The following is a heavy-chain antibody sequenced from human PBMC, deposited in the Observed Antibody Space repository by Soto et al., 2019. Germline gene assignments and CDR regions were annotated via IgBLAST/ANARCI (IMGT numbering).Heavy chain of an antibody. CDR2: SSAYNGNT. Sequence: QVQLVQSGAAVKKPGASVKVSCKASGYTFTSYGISWVRQAPGQGLEWIGWSSAYNGNTNYAQKLKGRVTMTTDTSTRAAYMELRSLRSHDTAVYYCARAVLAARPDYWGQGTLVTVSA. J-gene: IGHJ4*02. CDR3: ARAVLAARPDY. D-gene: IGHD6-6*01. CDR1: GYTFTSYG. V-gene: IGHV1-18*01.